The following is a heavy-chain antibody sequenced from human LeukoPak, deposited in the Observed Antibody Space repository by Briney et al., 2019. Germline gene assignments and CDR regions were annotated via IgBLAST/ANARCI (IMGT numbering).Heavy chain of an antibody. Sequence: GGSLRLSCAASGFTFSSSGMHWVRQAPGEGLEWVVVILYDGNNKTYEDSVKSAFTTSRSNSKNTLYLQMNSLRAENTGVYYCAQGGYSSSPTGLLDPWGQGTLVTVSS. J-gene: IGHJ5*01. D-gene: IGHD6-13*01. CDR3: AQGGYSSSPTGLLDP. CDR1: GFTFSSSG. CDR2: ILYDGNNK. V-gene: IGHV3-30*18.